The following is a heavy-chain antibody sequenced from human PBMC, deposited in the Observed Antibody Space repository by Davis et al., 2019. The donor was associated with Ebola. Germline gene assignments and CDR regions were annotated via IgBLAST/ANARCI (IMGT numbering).Heavy chain of an antibody. Sequence: WIRQPPGKGLEWMGIIYPGDSDTRYSPSFQGQVTISADKSIRTAYLQWSSPKASDTAMYYCARRTVTPHWYFDLWGRGTLVTVSS. CDR3: ARRTVTPHWYFDL. D-gene: IGHD4-17*01. J-gene: IGHJ2*01. V-gene: IGHV5-51*01. CDR2: IYPGDSDT.